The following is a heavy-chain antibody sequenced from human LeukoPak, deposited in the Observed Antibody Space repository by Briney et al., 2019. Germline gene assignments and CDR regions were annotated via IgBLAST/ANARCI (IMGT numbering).Heavy chain of an antibody. CDR3: ARMAGTNWFDP. V-gene: IGHV4-59*01. D-gene: IGHD1-1*01. CDR2: IYYSGST. CDR1: GGSISGYY. J-gene: IGHJ5*02. Sequence: PSETLSLTCTVSGGSISGYYWSWIRQPPGKGLEWIGYIYYSGSTNYNPSLKSRVTISVDTSKNQFSLKLSSVTAADTAVYYCARMAGTNWFDPWGQGTLVTVSS.